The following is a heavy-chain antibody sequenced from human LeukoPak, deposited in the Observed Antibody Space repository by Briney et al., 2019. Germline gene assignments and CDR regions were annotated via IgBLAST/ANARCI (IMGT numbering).Heavy chain of an antibody. V-gene: IGHV4-59*01. D-gene: IGHD3-3*01. CDR3: ARGIFGMVINGFDI. CDR1: GGSIGSYY. CDR2: INYSETT. Sequence: SETLSLTCTVSGGSIGSYYWSWIRQPPGKGLEWIGYINYSETTNYNPSLKRRVTISVDTSKNQFSLRLSSVTAADTAVYYCARGIFGMVINGFDIWGQGTMVTVSS. J-gene: IGHJ3*02.